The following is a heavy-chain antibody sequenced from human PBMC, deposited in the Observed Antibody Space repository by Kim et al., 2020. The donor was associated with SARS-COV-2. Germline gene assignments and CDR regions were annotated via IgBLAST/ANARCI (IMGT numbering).Heavy chain of an antibody. D-gene: IGHD3-22*01. V-gene: IGHV3-21*01. CDR2: ISSSSSYI. CDR1: GFTFSSYS. CDR3: ARGSAYYYDSSGYYYPFDY. Sequence: GGSLRLSCAASGFTFSSYSMNWVRQAPGKGLEWVSSISSSSSYIYYADSVKGRFTISRDNAKNSLYLQMNSLRAEDTAVYYCARGSAYYYDSSGYYYPFDYWGQGTLVTVSS. J-gene: IGHJ4*02.